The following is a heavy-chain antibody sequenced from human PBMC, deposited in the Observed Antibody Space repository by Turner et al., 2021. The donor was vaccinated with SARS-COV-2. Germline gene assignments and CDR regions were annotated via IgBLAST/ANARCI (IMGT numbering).Heavy chain of an antibody. CDR1: GFTFSSYA. D-gene: IGHD6-19*01. Sequence: EVQLLESGGGLVQPGGSLRLSCAASGFTFSSYAMSWVRQAPGKVLEWVSAMSVSGGSTYYADSVKGRFTISRDNSKNTLYLQMNSLRAEDTAVYYCAKPPGEQWLVLALVFDYWGQGTLVTVSS. V-gene: IGHV3-23*01. CDR2: MSVSGGST. J-gene: IGHJ4*02. CDR3: AKPPGEQWLVLALVFDY.